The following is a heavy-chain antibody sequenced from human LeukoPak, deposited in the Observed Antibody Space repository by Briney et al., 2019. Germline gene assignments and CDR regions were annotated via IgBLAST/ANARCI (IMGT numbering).Heavy chain of an antibody. CDR3: ARTPTFGGVIVIPYYFDY. Sequence: PGGSLRLSCAASGFTFDDYAMHWVRQAPGKGLEWVSGISWNSGSIGYADSVKGQFTISRDNAKNSLYLQMNSLRAEDTALYYCARTPTFGGVIVIPYYFDYWGQGTLVTVSS. V-gene: IGHV3-9*01. D-gene: IGHD3-16*02. CDR1: GFTFDDYA. J-gene: IGHJ4*02. CDR2: ISWNSGSI.